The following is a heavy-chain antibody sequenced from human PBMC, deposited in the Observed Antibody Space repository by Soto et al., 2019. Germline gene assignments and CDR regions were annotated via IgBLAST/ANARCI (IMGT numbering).Heavy chain of an antibody. CDR3: TRSAISPYGGLIGPFDY. V-gene: IGHV1-3*01. Sequence: EASVKVSCKATGYTFTAYAMHWVRQAPGQRLEWMGWIKPANGNTKYSQKFQGRLTITSDTSANTMYMELSSLTSEDTAMYYCTRSAISPYGGLIGPFDYWGQGNLVTVSS. CDR1: GYTFTAYA. D-gene: IGHD3-16*02. J-gene: IGHJ4*02. CDR2: IKPANGNT.